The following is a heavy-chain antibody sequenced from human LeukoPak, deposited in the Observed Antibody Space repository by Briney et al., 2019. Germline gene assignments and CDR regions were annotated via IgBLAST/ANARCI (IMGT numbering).Heavy chain of an antibody. J-gene: IGHJ4*02. CDR2: IYYSGST. CDR3: ARDSDQAGTFDY. D-gene: IGHD6-13*01. CDR1: GGSISSYY. V-gene: IGHV4-59*01. Sequence: PSETLSLTCTVSGGSISSYYWSWIRQPPGKGLEWIGYIYYSGSTNYNPSLKSRVTISVDTSKNQFSLKLSSVTAADTAVYYCARDSDQAGTFDYWGQGTLVTVSS.